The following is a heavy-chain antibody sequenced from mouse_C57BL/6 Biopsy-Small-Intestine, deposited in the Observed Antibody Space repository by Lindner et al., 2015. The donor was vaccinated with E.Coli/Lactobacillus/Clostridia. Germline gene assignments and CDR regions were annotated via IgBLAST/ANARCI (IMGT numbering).Heavy chain of an antibody. D-gene: IGHD1-1*02. Sequence: SVKVSCKASGYTFTSYYMHWVRQAPGQGLEWMGIINPSAGTTSYAQKFQGRVTMTRDTSTSTVYMELSSLRSEDTAVYYCARGGYCSGGSCPHNWFDPWGQGTLVTVSS. CDR3: ARGGYCSGGSCPHNWFDP. CDR2: INPSAGTT. J-gene: IGHJ4*01. CDR1: GYTFTSYY. V-gene: IGHV1-64*01.